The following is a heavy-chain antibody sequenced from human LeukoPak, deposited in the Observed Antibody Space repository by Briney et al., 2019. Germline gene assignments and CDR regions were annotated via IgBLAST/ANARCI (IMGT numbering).Heavy chain of an antibody. CDR2: IYYSGST. D-gene: IGHD3-22*01. CDR1: GGSISSSSYY. CDR3: ARGYYYFDY. J-gene: IGHJ4*02. Sequence: SETLSLTCTVSGGSISSSSYYWGWVRQPPGKGLEWIGSIYYSGSTYYNPSLKSRVTISVDTSENQFSLKLSSVTAADTAVYYCARGYYYFDYWGQGTLVTVSS. V-gene: IGHV4-39*01.